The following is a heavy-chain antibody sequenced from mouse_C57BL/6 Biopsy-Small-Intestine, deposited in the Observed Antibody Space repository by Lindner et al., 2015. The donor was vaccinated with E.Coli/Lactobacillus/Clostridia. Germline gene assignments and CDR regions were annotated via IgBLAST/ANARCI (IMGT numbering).Heavy chain of an antibody. Sequence: VQLQESGPELVKPGASVRMSCKASGYTFTDYNMHWMKQSHGKSLEWLGYINPKNGDGTHNQKFKDKATMTVNMSSSTAYMELRSLTSEDSAVYYCASYGYDFDYWGQGTTLTVSS. CDR3: ASYGYDFDY. V-gene: IGHV1-22*01. D-gene: IGHD2-2*01. CDR1: GYTFTDYN. CDR2: INPKNGDG. J-gene: IGHJ2*01.